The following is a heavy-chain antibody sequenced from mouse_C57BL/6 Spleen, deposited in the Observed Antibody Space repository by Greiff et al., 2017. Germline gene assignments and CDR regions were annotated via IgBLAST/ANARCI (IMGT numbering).Heavy chain of an antibody. V-gene: IGHV5-4*01. J-gene: IGHJ4*01. CDR2: ISDGGSYT. CDR3: ARVGYYGPFYYAMDY. CDR1: GFTFSSYA. D-gene: IGHD2-1*01. Sequence: EVQRVESGGGLVKPGGSLKLSCAASGFTFSSYAMSWVRQTPEKRLEWVATISDGGSYTYYPDNVKGRFTISRDNAKNNLYLQMSHLKSEDTAMYDCARVGYYGPFYYAMDYWGQGTSVTVSS.